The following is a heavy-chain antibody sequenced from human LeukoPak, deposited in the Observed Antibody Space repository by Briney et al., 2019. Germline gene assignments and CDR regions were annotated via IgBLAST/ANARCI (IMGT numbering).Heavy chain of an antibody. Sequence: PGGSLRLSCAASGFIFSTYWMTWVRQAPGKGLEWVANMKGDGSEVHYEDSVKGRFTISRDNAKNSLYLQMNYLRAEDTAVYYCASAPLGSTRPWGQGTLVTVSS. D-gene: IGHD1-26*01. CDR3: ASAPLGSTRP. V-gene: IGHV3-7*01. CDR2: MKGDGSEV. CDR1: GFIFSTYW. J-gene: IGHJ5*02.